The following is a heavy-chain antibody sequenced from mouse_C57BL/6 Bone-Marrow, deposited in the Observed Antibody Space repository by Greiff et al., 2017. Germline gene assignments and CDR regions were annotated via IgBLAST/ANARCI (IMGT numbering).Heavy chain of an antibody. Sequence: QVQLKESGAELMKPGASVKLSCKATGYTFTGYWIEWVKQRPGHGLEWIGEILPGSGSTNYNEKFKGKATFTADTSSNTAYMQLSSLTTEDSAIYYCARFWYYGSSLHWYFDVWGTGTTVTVSS. J-gene: IGHJ1*03. CDR1: GYTFTGYW. D-gene: IGHD1-1*01. CDR3: ARFWYYGSSLHWYFDV. V-gene: IGHV1-9*01. CDR2: ILPGSGST.